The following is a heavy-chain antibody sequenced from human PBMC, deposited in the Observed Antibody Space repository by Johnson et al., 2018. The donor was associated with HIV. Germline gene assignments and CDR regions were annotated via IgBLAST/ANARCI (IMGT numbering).Heavy chain of an antibody. CDR3: ARARDYNFWSPATDI. D-gene: IGHD3-3*01. V-gene: IGHV3-66*01. CDR2: IYSGGST. Sequence: VQLVESGGGLVQPGGSLRLSCAASGFTVSSNYMSWVRQAPGKGLEWVSVIYSGGSTYYADSVKGRFTISRDNSKNTLYLQMGSLRAEDMAVYYCARARDYNFWSPATDIWGQGTMVTVSS. J-gene: IGHJ3*02. CDR1: GFTVSSNY.